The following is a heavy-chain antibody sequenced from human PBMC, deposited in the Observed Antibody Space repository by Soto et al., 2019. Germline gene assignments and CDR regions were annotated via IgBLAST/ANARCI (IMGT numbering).Heavy chain of an antibody. CDR1: GGSISSYY. CDR3: AREMHTHYFDY. V-gene: IGHV4-59*01. D-gene: IGHD2-21*01. Sequence: XATLSLTCTVSGGSISSYYWSWIRQPPGKGLEWIGYIYYSGSTNYNPSLKSRVTISVDTSKNQFSLKLSSVTAADTAVYYCAREMHTHYFDYWGQGTLVTVSS. J-gene: IGHJ4*02. CDR2: IYYSGST.